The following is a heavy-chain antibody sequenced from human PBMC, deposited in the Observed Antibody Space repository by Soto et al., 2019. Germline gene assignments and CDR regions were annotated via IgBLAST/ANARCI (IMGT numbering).Heavy chain of an antibody. Sequence: QGHLVQSGAEVKKPGASVTVSCKASGYNFTNYGISWVRQAPGQGLEWMGWISGYNGNTKYAPKLQGRVTMTSDTTTSTAYMQLRSLRSDDTAVYYCARDMDVNDNGDYVDYWGQGTMVNVSS. D-gene: IGHD4-17*01. J-gene: IGHJ4*02. CDR2: ISGYNGNT. CDR1: GYNFTNYG. CDR3: ARDMDVNDNGDYVDY. V-gene: IGHV1-18*01.